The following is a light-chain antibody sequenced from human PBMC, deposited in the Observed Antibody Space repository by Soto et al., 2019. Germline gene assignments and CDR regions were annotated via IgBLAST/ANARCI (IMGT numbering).Light chain of an antibody. J-gene: IGKJ4*01. CDR3: QQYGSSGLT. CDR2: GAS. Sequence: EILLPQSPGTLSLYPGERATLSCRASQSVSRSHLAWFQQKPGQAPRLLIYGASNRATGIPDRFSGSGSGTDFTLTISRLEPEDFAVYYCQQYGSSGLTFGGGTKVDIK. V-gene: IGKV3-20*01. CDR1: QSVSRSH.